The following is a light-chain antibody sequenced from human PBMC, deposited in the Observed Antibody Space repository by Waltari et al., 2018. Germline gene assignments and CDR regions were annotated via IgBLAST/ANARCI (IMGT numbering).Light chain of an antibody. CDR2: APS. CDR1: QTITLF. J-gene: IGKJ3*01. CDR3: QQHNSHPFT. Sequence: DIQMTPSPSSLSASVGDRVIITCLASQTITLFLSWYQQNPGKFPKLLIYAPSSMESGVPSRFSGSGSGTEFTLTINRLQPEDFATYYCQQHNSHPFTFGPGTKLDIK. V-gene: IGKV1-17*03.